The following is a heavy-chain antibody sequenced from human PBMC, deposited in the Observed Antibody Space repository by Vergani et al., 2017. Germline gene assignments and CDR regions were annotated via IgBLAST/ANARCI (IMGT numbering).Heavy chain of an antibody. J-gene: IGHJ6*02. CDR3: AKNPGISTTRHYYAMDV. D-gene: IGHD1-1*01. V-gene: IGHV3-48*01. Sequence: EVHLLESGGGLVQPGGSLRLSCAASGFTFSNHAMSWVRQAPGKGLEWVSHISPGASTVSYTDSVTGRFTVSRDNDNNSLTLDMTTLRVEDTAVYYCAKNPGISTTRHYYAMDVWGQGTTVTVSS. CDR2: ISPGASTV. CDR1: GFTFSNHA.